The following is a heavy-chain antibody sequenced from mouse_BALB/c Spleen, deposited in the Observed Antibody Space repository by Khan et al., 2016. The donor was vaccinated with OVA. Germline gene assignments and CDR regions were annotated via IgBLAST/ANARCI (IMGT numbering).Heavy chain of an antibody. CDR1: GYTFTSYT. CDR3: VRDGAYHRNDGWFAY. J-gene: IGHJ3*01. V-gene: IGHV1-4*01. Sequence: QVQLKESGAELARPGASVKMSCKASGYTFTSYTIHWIKKRPGQGLEWIGYINPSNDYTNYNQKFKDKATLTTDKFSTTAYLRLSSLTSDDSAVYNCVRDGAYHRNDGWFAYWGQGTLVTVSA. CDR2: INPSNDYT. D-gene: IGHD2-14*01.